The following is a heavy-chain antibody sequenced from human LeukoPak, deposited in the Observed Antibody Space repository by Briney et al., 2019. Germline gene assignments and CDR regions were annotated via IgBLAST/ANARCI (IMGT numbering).Heavy chain of an antibody. CDR1: GFTFSDHW. CDR2: VNADGSST. V-gene: IGHV3-74*01. CDR3: ARAGGSYTFDY. Sequence: GGSLRLSCAASGFTFSDHWMFWVRQAPGKGLAWVSRVNADGSSTLYADSVKGRFTISRDNAKNSLHLQMNSLRAEDTAVYYCARAGGSYTFDYWGQGTLVTVSS. J-gene: IGHJ4*02. D-gene: IGHD1-26*01.